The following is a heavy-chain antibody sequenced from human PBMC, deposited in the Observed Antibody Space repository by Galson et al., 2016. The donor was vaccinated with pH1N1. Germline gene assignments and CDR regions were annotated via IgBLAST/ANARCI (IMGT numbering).Heavy chain of an antibody. CDR1: GVSISGYY. CDR3: ARPDYVDVDLKDWYFNL. D-gene: IGHD3-10*02. J-gene: IGHJ2*01. V-gene: IGHV4-59*08. CDR2: IYYNGHT. Sequence: SETLSLTCSVSGVSISGYYWGWIRQSPGKGLDYVGYIYYNGHTSYSPSLKSRVTISVDTSKKQVSLKLSSVTAADTAVYYCARPDYVDVDLKDWYFNLWGRGTLVTVSS.